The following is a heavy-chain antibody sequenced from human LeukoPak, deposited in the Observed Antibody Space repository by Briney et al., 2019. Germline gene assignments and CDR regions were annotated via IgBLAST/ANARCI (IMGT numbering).Heavy chain of an antibody. CDR3: ASLHGDGYSRTLFDY. CDR2: IIPILCIA. V-gene: IGHV1-69*04. J-gene: IGHJ4*02. D-gene: IGHD6-13*01. CDR1: RGTFSSYA. Sequence: TVKVSCKASRGTFSSYAISWVRQAPGQGLEWMGRIIPILCIANYAQKFQGRVTITADKSTSTAYMELSSLRSEDTAVYYCASLHGDGYSRTLFDYWGQGTLVTVSS.